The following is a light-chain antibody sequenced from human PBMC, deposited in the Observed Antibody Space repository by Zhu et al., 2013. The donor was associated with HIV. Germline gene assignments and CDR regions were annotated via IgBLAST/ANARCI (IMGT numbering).Light chain of an antibody. Sequence: EIVLTQSPDTLSLSPGDRATLSCRASENIRHDYLAWYQQKPGQAPRLLIYGASSRAPGIPDRFSGGGSGTVFTLTITGLEPEDFGMYFCQRFGSSYTWTFGQGTNVEIK. J-gene: IGKJ1*01. V-gene: IGKV3-20*01. CDR1: ENIRHDY. CDR2: GAS. CDR3: QRFGSSYTWT.